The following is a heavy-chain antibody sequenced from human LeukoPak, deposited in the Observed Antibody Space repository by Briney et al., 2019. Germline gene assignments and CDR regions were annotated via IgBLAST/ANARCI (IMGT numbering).Heavy chain of an antibody. CDR3: ARDPGYCSSTSCYKPPGYYYGMDV. V-gene: IGHV3-21*01. D-gene: IGHD2-2*02. J-gene: IGHJ6*02. CDR2: ISSSSSYI. CDR1: GFTFSSYS. Sequence: GGSLRLSCAASGFTFSSYSMNWVRQAPGKALEWVSSISSSSSYIYYADSVKGRFTISSDNSKNTLYLQMNSLRAEDTAVYYCARDPGYCSSTSCYKPPGYYYGMDVWGQGTTVTVSS.